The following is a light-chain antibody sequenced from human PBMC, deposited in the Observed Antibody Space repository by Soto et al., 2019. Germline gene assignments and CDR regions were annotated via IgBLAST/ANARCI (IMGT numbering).Light chain of an antibody. CDR1: QSVSSN. Sequence: EILMTQSPATLSVSPGERATLSCRASQSVSSNLAWYQQKPGQAPRLLIYGASSRATGIPARFSGSGSGTEFTLTISSLQPGDFAVYYCQQYNNWPPYTFGQGTKLEIK. V-gene: IGKV3-15*01. CDR2: GAS. J-gene: IGKJ2*01. CDR3: QQYNNWPPYT.